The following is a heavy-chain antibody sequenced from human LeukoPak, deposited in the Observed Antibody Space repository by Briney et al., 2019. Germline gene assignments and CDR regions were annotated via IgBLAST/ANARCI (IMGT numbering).Heavy chain of an antibody. CDR1: GYTFTSYD. J-gene: IGHJ6*02. D-gene: IGHD3-3*01. V-gene: IGHV1-8*01. CDR3: ARGSALEWLLYCYYYYGMDV. Sequence: ASVKVSCKASGYTFTSYDINWVRQATGQGLEWMGWMNPNSGNTGYAQKFQGRVTMTRNTSISTAYMELSSLRSEDTAVYYCARGSALEWLLYCYYYYGMDVWGQGTTVTVSS. CDR2: MNPNSGNT.